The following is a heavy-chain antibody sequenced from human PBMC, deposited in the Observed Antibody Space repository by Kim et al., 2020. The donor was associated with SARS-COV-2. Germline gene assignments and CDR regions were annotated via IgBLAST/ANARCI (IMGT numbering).Heavy chain of an antibody. D-gene: IGHD2-15*01. CDR3: VNTRISSRGIFDY. J-gene: IGHJ4*02. Sequence: YADSVKGRFTISRDNSKNTLYLQMSSLRAEDTAVYYCVNTRISSRGIFDYWGQGTLVTVSS. V-gene: IGHV3-64D*06.